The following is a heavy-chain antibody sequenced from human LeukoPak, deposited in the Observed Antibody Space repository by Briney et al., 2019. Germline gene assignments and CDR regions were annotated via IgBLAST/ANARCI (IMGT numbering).Heavy chain of an antibody. V-gene: IGHV4-39*01. D-gene: IGHD4-23*01. CDR2: IYYSGST. CDR3: ARLAYGGKTDY. CDR1: GGSISSSSYH. J-gene: IGHJ4*02. Sequence: PSETLSLTCTVSGGSISSSSYHWGWIRQPPGKGLEWIGSIYYSGSTYYNPSLKSRVTISVDTSKNQFSLKLSSVTAADTAVYYCARLAYGGKTDYWGQGTLVTVSS.